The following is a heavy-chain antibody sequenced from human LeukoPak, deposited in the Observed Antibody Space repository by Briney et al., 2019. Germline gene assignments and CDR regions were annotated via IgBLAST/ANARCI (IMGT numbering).Heavy chain of an antibody. D-gene: IGHD3-10*01. J-gene: IGHJ4*02. CDR3: TTDQYYYGSGSYV. CDR2: IKSKTDGGTT. Sequence: GGSLRLSCAASGFTFSNAWMSWVRQAPGKGLEWVGRIKSKTDGGTTDYAAPVKGRFTISRDDSKNTLYLQMNSPKTEDTAVYYCTTDQYYYGSGSYVWGQGTLVTVSS. CDR1: GFTFSNAW. V-gene: IGHV3-15*01.